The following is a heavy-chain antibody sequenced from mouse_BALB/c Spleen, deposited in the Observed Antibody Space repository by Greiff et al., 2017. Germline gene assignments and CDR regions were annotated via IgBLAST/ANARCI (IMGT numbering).Heavy chain of an antibody. V-gene: IGHV5-17*02. D-gene: IGHD2-1*01. Sequence: EVQLVESGGGLVQPGGSRKLSCAASGFTFSSFGMHWVRQAPEKGLEWVAYISSGSSTIYYADTVKGRFTISRDNPKNTLFLQMTSLRSEDTAMYYCARSGYYGNYGFAYWGQGTTLTVSS. CDR1: GFTFSSFG. J-gene: IGHJ2*01. CDR3: ARSGYYGNYGFAY. CDR2: ISSGSSTI.